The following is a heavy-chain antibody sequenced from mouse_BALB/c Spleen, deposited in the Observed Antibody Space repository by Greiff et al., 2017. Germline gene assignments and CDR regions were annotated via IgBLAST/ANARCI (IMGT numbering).Heavy chain of an antibody. CDR2: IYPGDGDT. D-gene: IGHD2-1*01. V-gene: IGHV1-80*01. CDR1: GYAFSSYW. CDR3: AREGDGNPFDY. Sequence: VQRVESGAELVRPGSSVKISCKASGYAFSSYWLNWVKQRPGQGLEWIGQIYPGDGDTNYNGKFKGKATLTADKSSSTAYMQLSSLTSEDSAVYFCAREGDGNPFDYWGQGTTLTVSS. J-gene: IGHJ2*01.